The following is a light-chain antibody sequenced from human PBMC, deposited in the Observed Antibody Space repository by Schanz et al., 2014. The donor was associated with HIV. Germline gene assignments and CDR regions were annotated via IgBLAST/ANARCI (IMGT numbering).Light chain of an antibody. CDR3: AGWDDSLNVWV. V-gene: IGLV1-44*01. CDR1: SSNIGSNT. CDR2: ATY. J-gene: IGLJ3*02. Sequence: QSVVTQPPSASGTPGQRVTISCSGSSSNIGSNTVNWYQHLPGTGPKLLIYATYNRPSGVPDRFSGSGSGTSASLAISGLRSEDEADYYCAGWDDSLNVWVFGGGTKLTVL.